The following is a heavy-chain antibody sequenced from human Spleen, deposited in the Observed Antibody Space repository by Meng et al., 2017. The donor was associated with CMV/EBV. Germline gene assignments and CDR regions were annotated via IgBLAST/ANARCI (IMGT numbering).Heavy chain of an antibody. J-gene: IGHJ4*02. D-gene: IGHD1-26*01. CDR3: ARDPTRYSGSYFDS. V-gene: IGHV3-30*03. Sequence: GESLKISCAASGFTFNNYAMHWVRQAPGKGLDWVAIISSDDSNKYYAASVKGRFTISRDNSKNTLYLQMSSLRVEDTAIYYCARDPTRYSGSYFDSWGQGILVTVSS. CDR2: ISSDDSNK. CDR1: GFTFNNYA.